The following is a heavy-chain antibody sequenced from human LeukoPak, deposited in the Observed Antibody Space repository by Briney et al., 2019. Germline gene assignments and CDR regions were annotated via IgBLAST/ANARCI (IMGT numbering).Heavy chain of an antibody. V-gene: IGHV3-23*01. CDR3: AREYMDV. CDR1: GLNFSNYG. J-gene: IGHJ6*03. CDR2: ITSDGST. Sequence: GGSLRLSCEASGLNFSNYGMSWVRQAPGKGLEWVSGITSDGSTYYADSVKGRFTTSRDNSKNTLYLQMKSLRAEDRALYYCAREYMDVWGKGTMVTISS.